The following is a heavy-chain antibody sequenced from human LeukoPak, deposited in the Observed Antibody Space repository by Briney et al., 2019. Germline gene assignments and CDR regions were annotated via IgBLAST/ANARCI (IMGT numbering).Heavy chain of an antibody. J-gene: IGHJ4*02. D-gene: IGHD4-11*01. CDR1: GFTFSSYA. CDR3: AKVQVYSNYGTLDY. V-gene: IGHV3-23*01. CDR2: ISGSGGST. Sequence: PGGSLRLSCAASGFTFSSYAMSWVRQAPGKGLEWVSAISGSGGSTYYADSVKVRFTISRDNSKNTLYLQMNSLRAEDTAVYYCAKVQVYSNYGTLDYWGQGTLVTVSS.